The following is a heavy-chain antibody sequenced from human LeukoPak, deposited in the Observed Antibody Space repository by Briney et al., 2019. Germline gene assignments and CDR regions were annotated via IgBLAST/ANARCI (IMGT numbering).Heavy chain of an antibody. D-gene: IGHD3-9*01. CDR2: MNPNSGNT. CDR1: GYTFTSYD. CDR3: ARGSYDILTGYYKRPLDY. Sequence: ASVKVSCKASGYTFTSYDINWVRQATGQGLEWMGWMNPNSGNTGYAQKFQGRVTMTRNTSISTAYMELSSLRSEDTAVYYCARGSYDILTGYYKRPLDYWGQGTLVTVSS. V-gene: IGHV1-8*01. J-gene: IGHJ4*02.